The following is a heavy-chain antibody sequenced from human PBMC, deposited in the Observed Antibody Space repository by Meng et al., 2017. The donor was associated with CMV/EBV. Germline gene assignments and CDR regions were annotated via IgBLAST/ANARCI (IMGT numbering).Heavy chain of an antibody. CDR3: AKGGPSPIAAVGLVDY. Sequence: SLKISCAASGFTFDDYAMHWVRQAPGKGLEWVSGISWNSGSIGYADSAKGRFTISRDNAKNSLYLQMNSLRAEDTALYYCAKGGPSPIAAVGLVDYWGQGTLVTVSS. CDR1: GFTFDDYA. CDR2: ISWNSGSI. V-gene: IGHV3-9*01. D-gene: IGHD6-13*01. J-gene: IGHJ4*02.